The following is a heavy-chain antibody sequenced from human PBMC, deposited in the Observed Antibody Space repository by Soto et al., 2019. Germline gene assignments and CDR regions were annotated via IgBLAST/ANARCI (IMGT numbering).Heavy chain of an antibody. CDR1: GFTFSSYG. Sequence: PGGSLRLSCAASGFTFSSYGMHWVRQAPGKGLEWVAVISYDGSNKYYADSVKGRFTISRDNSKNTPYLQMTSLRAEDTAAYYCAKDREGYYFDYWGQGTLVTVSS. J-gene: IGHJ4*02. CDR3: AKDREGYYFDY. CDR2: ISYDGSNK. V-gene: IGHV3-30*18.